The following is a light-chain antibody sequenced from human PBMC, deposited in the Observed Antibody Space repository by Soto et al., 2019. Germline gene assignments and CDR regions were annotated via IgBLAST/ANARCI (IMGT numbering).Light chain of an antibody. Sequence: QSVLTQPASVSGSPGQSITISCTGTTSDVGGYNSVSWYQQHPGKAPKLMIYDVSNRPSGVSNRFSGSKSGNTASLTISGLQTEDEAHYFCSSYTTSSSYVFGTGPKLTVL. J-gene: IGLJ1*01. CDR1: TSDVGGYNS. CDR3: SSYTTSSSYV. CDR2: DVS. V-gene: IGLV2-14*03.